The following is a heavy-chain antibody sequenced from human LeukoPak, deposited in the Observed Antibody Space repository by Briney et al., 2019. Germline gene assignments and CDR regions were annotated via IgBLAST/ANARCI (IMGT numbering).Heavy chain of an antibody. CDR3: ARDSGPFDWLLRCRFDP. D-gene: IGHD3-9*01. J-gene: IGHJ5*02. Sequence: ASVKVSCKASGYTFTSYGISWVRQAPGQGLEWMGWISAYNGNTNYAQKLQGRVTMTTDTSTSTAYMELRSLRSDDTAVYYCARDSGPFDWLLRCRFDPWGQGTLVTVSS. CDR1: GYTFTSYG. V-gene: IGHV1-18*01. CDR2: ISAYNGNT.